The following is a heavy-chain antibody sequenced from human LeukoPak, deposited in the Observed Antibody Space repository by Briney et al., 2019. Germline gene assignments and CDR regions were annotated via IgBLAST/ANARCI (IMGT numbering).Heavy chain of an antibody. CDR2: GFASGST. D-gene: IGHD4-11*01. V-gene: IGHV4-4*07. CDR1: GGSISSFY. J-gene: IGHJ4*02. CDR3: ARHDYSNYVRH. Sequence: PSETLSLTCTVSGGSISSFYWSWIRQPAGKGLEWIGRGFASGSTIYNPSLKSRVTISVDESKNQFSLELKSVTAADTAVYYCARHDYSNYVRHWGQGTLITVSP.